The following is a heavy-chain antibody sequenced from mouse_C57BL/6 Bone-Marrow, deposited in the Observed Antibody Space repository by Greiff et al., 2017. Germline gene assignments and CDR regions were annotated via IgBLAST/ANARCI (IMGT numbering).Heavy chain of an antibody. Sequence: QVTLKVSGPGILQPSQTLSLTCSFSGFSLSTFGMGVGWLRQPSGKGLEWLAHIWWDDDKYYNPALKSRPPISKDTSKNQVFLKIANVDTADTATYYCARIPPLYGSTSGDYWGQGTLVTVSS. V-gene: IGHV8-8*01. CDR3: ARIPPLYGSTSGDY. D-gene: IGHD1-1*01. CDR1: GFSLSTFGMG. J-gene: IGHJ4*01. CDR2: IWWDDDK.